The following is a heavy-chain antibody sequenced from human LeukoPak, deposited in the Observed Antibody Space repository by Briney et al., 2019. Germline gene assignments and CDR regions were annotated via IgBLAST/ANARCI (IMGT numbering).Heavy chain of an antibody. CDR2: IIPIFGTA. CDR1: GGTFSSYA. J-gene: IGHJ4*02. CDR3: ARAPHSNYGGYYFDY. V-gene: IGHV1-69*13. Sequence: SVKVSCKASGGTFSSYAISWVRQAPGQGLEWMGGIIPIFGTANYAQKFQGRVTITADESTSTAYMELSSLRSEDTAVYYCARAPHSNYGGYYFDYWGQGTLVTVSS. D-gene: IGHD4-17*01.